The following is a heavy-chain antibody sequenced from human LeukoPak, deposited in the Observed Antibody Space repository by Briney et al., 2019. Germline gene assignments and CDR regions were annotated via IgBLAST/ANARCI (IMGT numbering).Heavy chain of an antibody. D-gene: IGHD1-1*01. CDR3: ARDRRGTNYYYYGMDV. CDR2: TYYRSKWYN. CDR1: GDSFSSNSAA. V-gene: IGHV6-1*03. J-gene: IGHJ6*02. Sequence: SQTLSLTCALSGDSFSSNSAAWSWVRQSPSRGLEWLGRTYYRSKWYNDYVVSVKSLITINPDTSKNQFSLQLNSVTPVDTAVYYCARDRRGTNYYYYGMDVWGQGTTVTVSS.